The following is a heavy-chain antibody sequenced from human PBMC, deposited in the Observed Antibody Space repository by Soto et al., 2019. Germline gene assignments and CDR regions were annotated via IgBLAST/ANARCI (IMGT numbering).Heavy chain of an antibody. CDR2: IYYSGST. D-gene: IGHD3-22*01. Sequence: QVQLQESGPGLVKPSQTLSLTCTVSGGSISSGGYYWSWIRQHPGKGLEWIGYIYYSGSTYYNPSLKSRVTISVDPSKNQFSLKLSSVTAADTAVYYCARVASYYYDSSGSNWFDPWGQGTLVTVSS. J-gene: IGHJ5*02. V-gene: IGHV4-31*03. CDR3: ARVASYYYDSSGSNWFDP. CDR1: GGSISSGGYY.